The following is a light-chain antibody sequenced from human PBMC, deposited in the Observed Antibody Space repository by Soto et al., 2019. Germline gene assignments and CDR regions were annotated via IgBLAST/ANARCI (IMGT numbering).Light chain of an antibody. Sequence: DIQMTQSPSSVSASVGDRVTITCRASQGISIWLAWYQQKPGKAPKLLIYAASNLQSGVPSRFSGSGSGTDFTLTISSLQPEDFATYYCQQANSFPPTFGGGTKVEIK. CDR1: QGISIW. CDR2: AAS. CDR3: QQANSFPPT. V-gene: IGKV1D-12*01. J-gene: IGKJ4*01.